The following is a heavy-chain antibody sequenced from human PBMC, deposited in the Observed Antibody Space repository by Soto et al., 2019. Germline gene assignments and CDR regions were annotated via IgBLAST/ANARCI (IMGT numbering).Heavy chain of an antibody. Sequence: GGSLRLSCAASGFTFSSYAMSWVRQAPGKGLEWVSAISGSGGSPYYADSVKGRFTISRDNSKNTLYLQMNSLRAEDTAVYYCAKDPPSKSTVTNRIYYYYGMDVWGQGTTVTVSS. J-gene: IGHJ6*02. D-gene: IGHD4-17*01. CDR2: ISGSGGSP. V-gene: IGHV3-23*01. CDR1: GFTFSSYA. CDR3: AKDPPSKSTVTNRIYYYYGMDV.